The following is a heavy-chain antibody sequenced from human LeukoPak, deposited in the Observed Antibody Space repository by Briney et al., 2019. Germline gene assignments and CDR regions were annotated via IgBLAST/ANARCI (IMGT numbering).Heavy chain of an antibody. CDR3: ARVGYYDFWSGKNYFDY. Sequence: GRSLRLSCAASGFTFSSYGMHWVRQAPGKGLEWVAVISYDGSNKYYADSVKGRFTISRDNAKNSLYLQMNSLRAEDTAVYYCARVGYYDFWSGKNYFDYWGQGTLVTVSS. CDR2: ISYDGSNK. V-gene: IGHV3-30*03. D-gene: IGHD3-3*01. J-gene: IGHJ4*02. CDR1: GFTFSSYG.